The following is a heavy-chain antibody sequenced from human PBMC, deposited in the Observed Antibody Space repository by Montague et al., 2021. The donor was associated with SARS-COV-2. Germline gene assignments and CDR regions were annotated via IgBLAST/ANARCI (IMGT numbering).Heavy chain of an antibody. CDR3: ESASLARRVLDY. V-gene: IGHV4-59*01. CDR1: GGSISSYY. D-gene: IGHD1-1*01. J-gene: IGHJ4*02. Sequence: SETLSLTCTVSGGSISSYYWSWIRQPPGKGLEWIGNIYYSGSTNYNLSLKSRVTISVDTSKNQFSLKLSSVTAADTDVYDYESASLARRVLDYWGQGTLVTVSS. CDR2: IYYSGST.